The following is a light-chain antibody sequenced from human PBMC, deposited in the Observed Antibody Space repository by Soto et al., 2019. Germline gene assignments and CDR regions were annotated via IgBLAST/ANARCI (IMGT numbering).Light chain of an antibody. Sequence: QSALTQPASVSGSPGQSITISCTGTSSDVGSYNLVSWYQQHPGKALKLMIYEGSKRPSGVSNRFSGSKSGNTASLTISGLQAEDEADYYCCSYAGSSTYVFGTGTQLTVL. CDR3: CSYAGSSTYV. CDR2: EGS. CDR1: SSDVGSYNL. J-gene: IGLJ1*01. V-gene: IGLV2-23*01.